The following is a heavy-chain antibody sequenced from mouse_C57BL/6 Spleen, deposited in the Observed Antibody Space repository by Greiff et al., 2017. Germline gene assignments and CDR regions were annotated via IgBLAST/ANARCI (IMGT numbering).Heavy chain of an antibody. CDR3: AAYYGYWYFDV. D-gene: IGHD1-1*02. V-gene: IGHV3-6*01. J-gene: IGHJ1*03. CDR2: ISYDGSN. CDR1: GYSITSGYY. Sequence: EVKLMESGPGLVKPSQSLSLTCSVTGYSITSGYYWNWIRQFPGNKLEWMGYISYDGSNNYNPSLKNRISITRDTSKNQFFLKLNSVTTEDTATYYCAAYYGYWYFDVWGTGTTVTVSS.